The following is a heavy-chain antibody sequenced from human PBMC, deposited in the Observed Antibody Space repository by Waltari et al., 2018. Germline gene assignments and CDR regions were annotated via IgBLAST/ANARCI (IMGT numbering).Heavy chain of an antibody. D-gene: IGHD2-2*01. V-gene: IGHV4-34*01. CDR1: GGSFSGSY. Sequence: QVQLQQWGAGLLKPSETLSLTCAVYGGSFSGSYWSWLRQPPGKGLEWIGEIKHSGSTNYNPSLKSRVTISVDTSKNQFSLKLSSVTAADTAVYYCARRGGYCSSTSCFLFDYWGQGTLVTVSS. CDR2: IKHSGST. CDR3: ARRGGYCSSTSCFLFDY. J-gene: IGHJ4*02.